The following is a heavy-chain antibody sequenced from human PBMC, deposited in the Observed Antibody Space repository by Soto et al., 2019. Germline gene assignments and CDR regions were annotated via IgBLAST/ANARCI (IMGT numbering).Heavy chain of an antibody. CDR3: ARVVRGVNSS. CDR1: GGSISSGDYY. V-gene: IGHV4-30-4*01. J-gene: IGHJ5*02. D-gene: IGHD3-10*02. CDR2: IYYSGTT. Sequence: SETLSLTCTVSGGSISSGDYYWSWIRQPPGKGLEWIGYIYYSGTTYYNPSLKSRVTISVDTSKNQFSLKLASVTAADTAVCYCARVVRGVNSSWGQGTLVTVSS.